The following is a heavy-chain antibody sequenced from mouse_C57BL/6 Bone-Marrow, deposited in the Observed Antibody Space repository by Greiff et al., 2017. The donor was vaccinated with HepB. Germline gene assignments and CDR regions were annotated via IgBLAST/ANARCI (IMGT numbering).Heavy chain of an antibody. V-gene: IGHV5-6*01. J-gene: IGHJ1*03. D-gene: IGHD1-1*01. CDR3: AIGTVEGRWYFDV. CDR1: GFTFSSYG. Sequence: EVMLVESGGDLVKPGGSLKLSCAASGFTFSSYGMSWVRQTPDKRLEWVATISSDGSYTYYPDSVKGRFTISRDNAKNTLYLQMSSLKSEDTAMYYCAIGTVEGRWYFDVWGTGTTVTVSS. CDR2: ISSDGSYT.